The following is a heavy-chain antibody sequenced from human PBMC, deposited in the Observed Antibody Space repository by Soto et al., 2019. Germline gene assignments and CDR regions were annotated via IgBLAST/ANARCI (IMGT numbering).Heavy chain of an antibody. D-gene: IGHD4-17*01. V-gene: IGHV4-30-4*02. Sequence: PSETLSLTCTVSGGSISTGNYHWSWIRQPPGKSLEWIGFISYSGTTHYSASLMIRVSISVDTSKNQFSLDLCFVTAADTAVYYCATMGTPVTGLYYFDYWGQG. CDR2: ISYSGTT. CDR1: GGSISTGNYH. J-gene: IGHJ4*02. CDR3: ATMGTPVTGLYYFDY.